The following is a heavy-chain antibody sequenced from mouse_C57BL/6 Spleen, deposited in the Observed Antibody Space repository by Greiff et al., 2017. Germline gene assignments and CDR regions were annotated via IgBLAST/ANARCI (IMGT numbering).Heavy chain of an antibody. CDR1: GYAFSSYW. CDR3: ARRVGYGSSYWYFDV. Sequence: VKLQESGAELVKPGASVKISCKASGYAFSSYWMNWVKQRPGKGLEWIGQIYPGDGDTNYNGKFKGKATLTADKSSSTAYMQLSSLTSEDAAVYFCARRVGYGSSYWYFDVWGTGTTVTVSS. CDR2: IYPGDGDT. V-gene: IGHV1-80*01. D-gene: IGHD1-1*01. J-gene: IGHJ1*03.